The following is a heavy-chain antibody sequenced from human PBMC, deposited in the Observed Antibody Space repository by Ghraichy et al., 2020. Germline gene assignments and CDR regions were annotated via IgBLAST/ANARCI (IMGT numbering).Heavy chain of an antibody. Sequence: SGPTLVKPTQTLTLTCTFSGFSLSTSGVGVGWIRQPPGKALEWLALIYWNDDKRYSPSLKSRLTITKDTSKNQVVLTMTNMDPVDTATYYCAHSRPDRWFGELLGYWGQGTLVTVSS. CDR2: IYWNDDK. D-gene: IGHD3-10*01. J-gene: IGHJ4*02. V-gene: IGHV2-5*01. CDR1: GFSLSTSGVG. CDR3: AHSRPDRWFGELLGY.